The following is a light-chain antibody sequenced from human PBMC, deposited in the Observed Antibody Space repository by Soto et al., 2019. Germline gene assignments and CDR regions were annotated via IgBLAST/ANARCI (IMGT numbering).Light chain of an antibody. J-gene: IGLJ1*01. CDR2: ENN. CDR1: SSNIGAGYE. Sequence: QSVLTQPPSVSEAPGQRVTISCTGSSSNIGAGYEAHWYQQVPGTAPKLLIYENNNRPSGVPHRFSGSKSGTSASLAITGLQADDEAEYYCQSYDSSLSGYVFGTGTKVTVL. CDR3: QSYDSSLSGYV. V-gene: IGLV1-40*01.